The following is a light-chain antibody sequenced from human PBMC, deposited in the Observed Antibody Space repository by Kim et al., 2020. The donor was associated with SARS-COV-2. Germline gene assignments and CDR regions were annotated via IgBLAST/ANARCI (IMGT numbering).Light chain of an antibody. Sequence: QSALTQPASVSGSPGQSITISCTGTSSDVGGYNYVSWYQRHPGKAPKLMIYDVSYRPSGVSNRFSGSKSGNTASLTISGLQAEDEAEYYCSSYTSSSTLVFGGGTQLTVL. V-gene: IGLV2-14*03. CDR3: SSYTSSSTLV. CDR2: DVS. CDR1: SSDVGGYNY. J-gene: IGLJ2*01.